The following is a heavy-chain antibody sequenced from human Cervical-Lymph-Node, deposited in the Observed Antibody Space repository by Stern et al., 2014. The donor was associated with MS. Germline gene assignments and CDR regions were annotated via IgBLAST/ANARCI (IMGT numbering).Heavy chain of an antibody. CDR1: GFTFSRFV. V-gene: IGHV3-23*04. J-gene: IGHJ4*02. CDR2: SSEKDGNT. Sequence: EVQLVESGGGLVQPGGSLRLSCAASGFTFSRFVMNWVRQAPGKGLEWVSSSEKDGNTQYADSVKGRFTISRDTSKNTLYLQMNSLRAEDTAIYYCAKDRSGTYSVFDYWGQGTLVTVSS. CDR3: AKDRSGTYSVFDY. D-gene: IGHD1-26*01.